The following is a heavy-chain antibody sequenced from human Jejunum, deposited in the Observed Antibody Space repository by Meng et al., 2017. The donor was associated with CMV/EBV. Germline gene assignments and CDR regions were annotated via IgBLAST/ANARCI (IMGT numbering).Heavy chain of an antibody. D-gene: IGHD2-2*01. J-gene: IGHJ3*02. V-gene: IGHV3-7*01. CDR1: YW. CDR2: INFDGSVE. Sequence: YWMTWVRNFPGKGLEWVANINFDGSVEYYVDSVRGRFTIARDNAKNSLSLQMNSLRAEDTAVYYCARNYPRNCASINCPGAYDIWGQGTVVTVSS. CDR3: ARNYPRNCASINCPGAYDI.